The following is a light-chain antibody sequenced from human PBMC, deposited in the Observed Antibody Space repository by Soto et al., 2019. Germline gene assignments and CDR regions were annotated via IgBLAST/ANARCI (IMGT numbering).Light chain of an antibody. CDR1: RNVSSW. J-gene: IGKJ1*01. V-gene: IGKV1-5*01. Sequence: DIQITQSPSSVSASVGDRVTVTCRTSRNVSSWLAWCQQTPGKAPKVLIYDASSLESGVPSRFSGSGSGTEFALTISSLQPDDFATYWCQHYGGMWTFGQGTKV. CDR2: DAS. CDR3: QHYGGMWT.